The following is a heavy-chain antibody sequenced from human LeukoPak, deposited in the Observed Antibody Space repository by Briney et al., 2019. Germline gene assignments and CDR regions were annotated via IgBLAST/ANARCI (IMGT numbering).Heavy chain of an antibody. J-gene: IGHJ3*02. Sequence: GGSLRLSCAASGFTLSSYAMHWVRQAPGKGLEWVAVISYGGSDKHYADSVKGRFTISRDNPKNTLYLQMNSLRAEDTAVYYCVRRSGSDYDAFDIWGQGTMVTVSS. D-gene: IGHD5-12*01. CDR2: ISYGGSDK. CDR1: GFTLSSYA. V-gene: IGHV3-30-3*01. CDR3: VRRSGSDYDAFDI.